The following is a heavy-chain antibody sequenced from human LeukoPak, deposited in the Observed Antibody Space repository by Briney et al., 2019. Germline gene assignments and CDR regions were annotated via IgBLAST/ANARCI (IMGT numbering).Heavy chain of an antibody. CDR3: ARRGHDFWSGYSSNWFDP. CDR2: IYHSGST. CDR1: GYSISSGYY. J-gene: IGHJ5*02. V-gene: IGHV4-38-2*02. Sequence: PSETLSLTCTVSGYSISSGYYRGWIRQPPGKGLEWIGSIYHSGSTYYNPSLKSRVTISVDTSKNQFSLKLSSVTAADTAVYYCARRGHDFWSGYSSNWFDPWGQGTLVTVSS. D-gene: IGHD3-3*01.